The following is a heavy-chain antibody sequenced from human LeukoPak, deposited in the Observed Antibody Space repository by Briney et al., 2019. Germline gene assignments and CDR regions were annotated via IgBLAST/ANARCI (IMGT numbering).Heavy chain of an antibody. CDR3: PRDAYHSGDLDQ. Sequence: GGFLRLSCAASGFTFSIHIMHWVREAPGKGLGWVSFIRFDGTNRHYVDSVKGRFTISRDNPNNMLYLQMNILRFDDTAVYYCPRDAYHSGDLDQWGEGTLVIASS. V-gene: IGHV3-30*02. D-gene: IGHD2-21*01. J-gene: IGHJ4*02. CDR2: IRFDGTNR. CDR1: GFTFSIHI.